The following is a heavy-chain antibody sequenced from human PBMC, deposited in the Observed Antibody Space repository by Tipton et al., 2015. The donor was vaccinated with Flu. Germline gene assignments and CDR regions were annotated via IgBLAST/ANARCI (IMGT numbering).Heavy chain of an antibody. D-gene: IGHD4-11*01. V-gene: IGHV4-59*08. J-gene: IGHJ5*02. CDR2: IYYSGST. CDR1: GGSISSYY. CDR3: ARHQYLGWFDP. Sequence: TLSLTCTVSGGSISSYYWSWIRQPPGKGLEWIGYIYYSGSTNYNPSPKSRVTISVDTSKNQFSLKLSSVTAADTAVYYCARHQYLGWFDPWGQGTLVTVSS.